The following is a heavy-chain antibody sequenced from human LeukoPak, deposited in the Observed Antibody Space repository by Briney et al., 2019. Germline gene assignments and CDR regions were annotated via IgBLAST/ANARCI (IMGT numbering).Heavy chain of an antibody. Sequence: PGGSLRLSCAASGFTFSSYGMIWVRQAPGKGLEWVSGISGSGGSTYAADSVKGRFTVSRDNSKNTLYLQMNSLRADDTAVYYCAKDPGRTYYYYYYMDVWGKGTTVTVSS. V-gene: IGHV3-23*01. CDR1: GFTFSSYG. CDR2: ISGSGGST. J-gene: IGHJ6*03. D-gene: IGHD3-10*01. CDR3: AKDPGRTYYYYYYMDV.